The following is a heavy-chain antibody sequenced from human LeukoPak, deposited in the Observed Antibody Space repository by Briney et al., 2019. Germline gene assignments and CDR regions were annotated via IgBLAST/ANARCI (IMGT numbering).Heavy chain of an antibody. V-gene: IGHV3-21*01. J-gene: IGHJ5*02. Sequence: GGSLRLSCAASGFTFSSYSMNWVRQAPGKGLEWGSSISSSSSYIYYADSVNGRFTISRDNAKNSLYLQMNSLRAEDTAVYYCARVNSSGPNWFDPWGQGTLVTVSS. CDR3: ARVNSSGPNWFDP. D-gene: IGHD6-19*01. CDR2: ISSSSSYI. CDR1: GFTFSSYS.